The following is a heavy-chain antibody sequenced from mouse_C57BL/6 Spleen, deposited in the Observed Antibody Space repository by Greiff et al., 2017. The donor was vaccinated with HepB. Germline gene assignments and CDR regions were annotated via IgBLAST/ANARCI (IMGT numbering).Heavy chain of an antibody. CDR2: IDPGNSDT. V-gene: IGHV1-5*01. CDR3: TRNSSGYGMDY. D-gene: IGHD3-2*02. J-gene: IGHJ4*01. CDR1: GYTFTSYW. Sequence: VQLQQSGTVLARPGASVKMSCKTSGYTFTSYWMHWVKQRPGQGLEWIGTIDPGNSDTSYNQKFKGKAKLTAVTAASTAYMQLSSLTNEDSAVYYCTRNSSGYGMDYWGQGTSVTVSS.